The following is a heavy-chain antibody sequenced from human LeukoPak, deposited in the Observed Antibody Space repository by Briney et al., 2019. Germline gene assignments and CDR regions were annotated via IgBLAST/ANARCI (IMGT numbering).Heavy chain of an antibody. J-gene: IGHJ1*01. CDR2: IYYSGST. D-gene: IGHD3-10*01. V-gene: IGHV4-59*08. CDR3: ARNTDYASGSYLH. CDR1: GGSISTYY. Sequence: SETLSLTCTVSGGSISTYYWSWIRQPPGKGLEWIGHIYYSGSTNYKASLKSRVTISVDTSKNQFSLRLTSVTAADTAVYYCARNTDYASGSYLHWGQGTLVTVSS.